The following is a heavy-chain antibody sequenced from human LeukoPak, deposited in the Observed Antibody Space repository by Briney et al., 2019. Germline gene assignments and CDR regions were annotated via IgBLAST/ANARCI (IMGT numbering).Heavy chain of an antibody. J-gene: IGHJ5*02. CDR3: AKDVTTVTTSWFDP. CDR2: ISGSGGST. CDR1: GFTFSNAW. Sequence: GGSLRLSCAASGFTFSNAWMSWVRQAPGKGLEWVSAISGSGGSTYYADSVKGRFTIPRDNSKNTLYLQMNSLRAEDTAVYYCAKDVTTVTTSWFDPWGQGTLVTVSS. V-gene: IGHV3-23*01. D-gene: IGHD4-17*01.